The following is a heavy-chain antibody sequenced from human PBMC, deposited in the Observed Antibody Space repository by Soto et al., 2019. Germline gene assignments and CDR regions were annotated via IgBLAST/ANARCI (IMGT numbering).Heavy chain of an antibody. CDR2: INAGNGNT. J-gene: IGHJ6*02. CDR3: ARDLRIAVAGTPYYYYGMDV. D-gene: IGHD6-19*01. CDR1: GYTFTSYA. Sequence: QVQLVQSGAEVKKPGASVKVSCKASGYTFTSYAMHWVRQAPGQRLEWMGWINAGNGNTKYSQKFQGRVTITRDTSASTAYMELSSLRSEDTAVYYCARDLRIAVAGTPYYYYGMDVWVQGTTVTVSS. V-gene: IGHV1-3*01.